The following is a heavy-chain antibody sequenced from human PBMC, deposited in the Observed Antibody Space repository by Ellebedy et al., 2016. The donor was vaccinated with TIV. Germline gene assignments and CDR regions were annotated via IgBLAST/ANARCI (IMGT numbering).Heavy chain of an antibody. J-gene: IGHJ4*02. D-gene: IGHD2-2*01. Sequence: GESLKISCAASGFTFSSYAMSWVRQAPGKGLEWVSAISGSGGSTYYADSVKGRFTISRDNSKNTLYLQMNSLRAEDTAVYYCAKGRQYQLPRLDYWGQGTLVTVSS. V-gene: IGHV3-23*01. CDR2: ISGSGGST. CDR3: AKGRQYQLPRLDY. CDR1: GFTFSSYA.